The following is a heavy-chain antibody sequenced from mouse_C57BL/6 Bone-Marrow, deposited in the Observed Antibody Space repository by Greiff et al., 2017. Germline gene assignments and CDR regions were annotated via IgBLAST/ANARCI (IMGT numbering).Heavy chain of an antibody. D-gene: IGHD4-1*01. CDR1: GYTFTSYW. CDR3: ARVGSYYFDY. V-gene: IGHV1-59*01. CDR2: IDPSDSYT. J-gene: IGHJ2*01. Sequence: VQLQQPGAELVRPGTSVTLSCKASGYTFTSYWMHWVKQRPGQGLEWIGVIDPSDSYTNYNQKFKGKATLTVDTSSSTAYMQLSSLTSEDSAVYYCARVGSYYFDYWGQGTTLTVSS.